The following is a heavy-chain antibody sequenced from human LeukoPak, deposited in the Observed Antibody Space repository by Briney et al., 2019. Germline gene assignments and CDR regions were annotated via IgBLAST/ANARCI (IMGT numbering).Heavy chain of an antibody. CDR2: ICYSGST. V-gene: IGHV4-31*03. CDR3: ARGALDCSSTSCRPYYFDY. Sequence: SETLSLTYTVSGGSISSGGYYWSWIRQHPGKGLEWIGYICYSGSTYYNPSLKSRVTISVDTSKNQFSLKLSSVTAADTAVYYCARGALDCSSTSCRPYYFDYWGQGTLVTVSS. CDR1: GGSISSGGYY. J-gene: IGHJ4*02. D-gene: IGHD2-2*01.